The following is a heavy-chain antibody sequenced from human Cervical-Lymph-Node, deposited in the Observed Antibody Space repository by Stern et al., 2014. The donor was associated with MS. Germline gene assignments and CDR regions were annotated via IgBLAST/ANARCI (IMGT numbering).Heavy chain of an antibody. D-gene: IGHD3-3*01. CDR1: GVSVISGDYY. J-gene: IGHJ5*02. CDR2: FYYGGST. CDR3: VRDGDTP. Sequence: VQLVESGPGLVKPSQTLSLTCAVSGVSVISGDYYWGWIRQPPGKGLEWIGYFYYGGSTYYNPSLESRVAISGDTSKNQFSLKLSSVTAADTAVYYCVRDGDTPWGQGTLVTVSS. V-gene: IGHV4-30-4*01.